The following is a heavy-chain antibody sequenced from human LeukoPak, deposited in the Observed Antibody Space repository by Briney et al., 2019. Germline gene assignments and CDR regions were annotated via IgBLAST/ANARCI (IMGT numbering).Heavy chain of an antibody. CDR2: IKSDGSA. D-gene: IGHD2/OR15-2a*01. Sequence: GGSRRLSCAASGFPFSVSWMHWVRQGPGKRLVWVSVIKSDGSATYADSVKGRFTISRDNAKNTVYLQMNSLRADDTAMYYCAKDYFGSIDYWGQGTLVTVSS. J-gene: IGHJ4*02. CDR3: AKDYFGSIDY. V-gene: IGHV3-74*01. CDR1: GFPFSVSW.